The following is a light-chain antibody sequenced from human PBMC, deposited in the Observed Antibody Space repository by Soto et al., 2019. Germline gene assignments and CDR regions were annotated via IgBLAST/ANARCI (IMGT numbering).Light chain of an antibody. CDR3: GSWDNSLTAGV. CDR2: DNN. Sequence: QSLLTQPPSVSAAPGQKVTISCSGSSSNIGENYVSWYQQFPGTAPKLLIYDNNKRPSGIPDRFSGSKSGTSATLGITGLQTGDEADYHCGSWDNSLTAGVFGGGTKLTVL. CDR1: SSNIGENY. J-gene: IGLJ2*01. V-gene: IGLV1-51*01.